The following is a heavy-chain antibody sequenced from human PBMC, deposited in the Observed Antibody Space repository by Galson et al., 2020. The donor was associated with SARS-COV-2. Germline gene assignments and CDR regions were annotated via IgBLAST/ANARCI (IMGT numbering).Heavy chain of an antibody. Sequence: SESLSLTCTVSGGSITSGSYYWGRIRQSPGRGLEWLGSIYHSGGTNYNPSFKRRVTISVDTSNNQFSLKLTSVTAADSALYFCVRSYSSSWYSPTYYYGLDLWGQGTTVTVSS. CDR2: IYHSGGT. J-gene: IGHJ6*02. D-gene: IGHD6-13*01. CDR1: GGSITSGSYY. V-gene: IGHV4-39*07. CDR3: VRSYSSSWYSPTYYYGLDL.